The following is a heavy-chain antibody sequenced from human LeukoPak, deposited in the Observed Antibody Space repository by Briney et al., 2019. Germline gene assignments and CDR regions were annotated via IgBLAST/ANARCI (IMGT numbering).Heavy chain of an antibody. D-gene: IGHD6-19*01. CDR2: IYYSGST. J-gene: IGHJ3*02. V-gene: IGHV4-59*01. CDR1: GGSISSYY. CDR3: AREEQWLAI. Sequence: KSSETLSLTCTVSGGSISSYYWSWIRQPPGKGLEWIGYIYYSGSTNYNPSLKSRVTISVDTSKNQFSLKLSSVTAADTAVYYCAREEQWLAIWGQGTMVTVSS.